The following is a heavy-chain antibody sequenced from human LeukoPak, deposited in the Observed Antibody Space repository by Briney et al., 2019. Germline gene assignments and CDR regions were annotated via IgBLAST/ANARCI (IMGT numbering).Heavy chain of an antibody. D-gene: IGHD1-14*01. CDR2: ISNNGDTA. J-gene: IGHJ4*02. CDR1: GFTFSNYA. V-gene: IGHV3-23*01. CDR3: ARASWVSTTDAVR. Sequence: PGGSLRLSCAASGFTFSNYAMRWVRQAPGKGLEWVSGISNNGDTAYYADSVKGRFTLSSDSSSNTVYFQLNNLRVEDTAIYYCARASWVSTTDAVRWGQGTLVTVSS.